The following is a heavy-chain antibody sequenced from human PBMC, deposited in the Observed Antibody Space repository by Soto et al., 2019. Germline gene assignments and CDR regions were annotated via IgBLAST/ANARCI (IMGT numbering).Heavy chain of an antibody. CDR1: GGSINNYY. J-gene: IGHJ4*02. CDR2: INTSGSN. CDR3: ARGSSLLLAWISEYSLDY. D-gene: IGHD3-3*01. V-gene: IGHV4-59*01. Sequence: QVQLQESGPGLVKTLETLSLTCTVSGGSINNYYWNWIRQPPGKGLEWIGYINTSGSNKYNPSLKSRANISVDTSKNQFSLKLKSVTAADTAVYYCARGSSLLLAWISEYSLDYWGQGSLVTVSS.